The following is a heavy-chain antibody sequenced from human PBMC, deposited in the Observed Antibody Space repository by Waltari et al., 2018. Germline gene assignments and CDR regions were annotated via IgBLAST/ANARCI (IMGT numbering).Heavy chain of an antibody. CDR3: ARDAMRDGDFDY. CDR2: IKEDGSDK. J-gene: IGHJ4*02. D-gene: IGHD3-3*01. CDR1: GFTFNNYW. Sequence: EVQLVESGGGLVQPGGSLRLSCAASGFTFNNYWMSWVRQAPGEGRGWVANIKEDGSDKHYVESVKGRFTISRDNAKNSLYLQMNSLRAEDTAVYYCARDAMRDGDFDYWGQGALVTVSS. V-gene: IGHV3-7*01.